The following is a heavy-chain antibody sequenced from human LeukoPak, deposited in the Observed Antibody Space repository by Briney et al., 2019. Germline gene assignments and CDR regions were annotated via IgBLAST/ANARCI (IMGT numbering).Heavy chain of an antibody. D-gene: IGHD4-11*01. Sequence: SVKVSCKASGGTFSSYAISWVRQAPGQGLEWMGGIIPIFGTANYAQKFQGKVTITADESTSTAYMELSSLRSEDTAVYYCASDYSRWFEPWGQGTLVTVSS. CDR1: GGTFSSYA. J-gene: IGHJ5*02. CDR3: ASDYSRWFEP. CDR2: IIPIFGTA. V-gene: IGHV1-69*01.